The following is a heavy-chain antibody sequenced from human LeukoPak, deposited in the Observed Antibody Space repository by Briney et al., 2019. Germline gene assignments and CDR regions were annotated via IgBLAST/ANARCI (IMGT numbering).Heavy chain of an antibody. Sequence: GASVKVSCKASGYTFTSYYMHWVRQAPGQGLEWMGIINPSGGSTSYAQKFQGRVTMTRDTSTITVNMELSSLRSEDTAVYYCARFPMVRGEKNAFDIWGQGTMVTVSS. V-gene: IGHV1-46*01. CDR3: ARFPMVRGEKNAFDI. CDR1: GYTFTSYY. D-gene: IGHD3-10*01. J-gene: IGHJ3*02. CDR2: INPSGGST.